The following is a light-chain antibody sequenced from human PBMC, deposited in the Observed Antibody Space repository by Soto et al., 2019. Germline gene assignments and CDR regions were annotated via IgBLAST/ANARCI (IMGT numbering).Light chain of an antibody. V-gene: IGKV3D-15*01. CDR1: QSVSSY. CDR3: QQYNSWPMT. CDR2: GAS. J-gene: IGKJ5*01. Sequence: EIVLTQSPATLSLSPGERATLSCRASQSVSSYLAWYQQKPGQAPRLLIYGASSRATGIPDRFSGSGSGTEFTLTISGLQSEDFAVYYCQQYNSWPMTFGQGTRLEIK.